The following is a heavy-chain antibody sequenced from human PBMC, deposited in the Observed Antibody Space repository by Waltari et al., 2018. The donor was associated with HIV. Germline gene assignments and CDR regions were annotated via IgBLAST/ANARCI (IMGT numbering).Heavy chain of an antibody. CDR2: IIPVFGTA. Sequence: QVQLVQSGAEVKKPGSSVKVSCKASGGTFSSYAISWVRQAPGQGLEWMGGIIPVFGTAYYAQKFQGRVTITADESTSTAYMELSSLRSEDTAVYYCAKEKYYFDSSGHDYWGQGTLVTVSS. D-gene: IGHD3-22*01. J-gene: IGHJ4*02. V-gene: IGHV1-69*01. CDR3: AKEKYYFDSSGHDY. CDR1: GGTFSSYA.